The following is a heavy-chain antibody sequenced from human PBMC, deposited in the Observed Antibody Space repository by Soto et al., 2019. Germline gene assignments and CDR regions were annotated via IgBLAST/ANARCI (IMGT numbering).Heavy chain of an antibody. J-gene: IGHJ4*02. CDR1: GYTFTSYG. V-gene: IGHV1-18*01. D-gene: IGHD6-13*01. CDR3: ASSLKSYSSSWSIEY. CDR2: ISGYNGKT. Sequence: ASVKVSCKASGYTFTSYGISWVRQAPGQGLEWMGWISGYNGKTNYAQKLQGRVTMTTDTSTSTAYMELSSLRSEDTAVYYCASSLKSYSSSWSIEYWGQGTLVTVSS.